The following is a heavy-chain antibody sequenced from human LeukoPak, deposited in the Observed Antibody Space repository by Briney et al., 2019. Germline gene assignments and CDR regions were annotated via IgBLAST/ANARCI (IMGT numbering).Heavy chain of an antibody. CDR1: GGTFSSYA. CDR3: ARGPPGNYYGSGSFLSDLSFDY. CDR2: IIPIFGTA. J-gene: IGHJ4*02. D-gene: IGHD3-10*01. V-gene: IGHV1-69*13. Sequence: ASVKVSCKASGGTFSSYAISWVRQAPGQGLEWMGGIIPIFGTANYAQKFQGRVTITADESTSTAYMELSRLRSDDTAVYYCARGPPGNYYGSGSFLSDLSFDYWGQGTLVTVSS.